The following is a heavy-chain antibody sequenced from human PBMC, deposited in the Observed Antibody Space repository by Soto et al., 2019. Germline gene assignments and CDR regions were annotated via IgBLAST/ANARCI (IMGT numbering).Heavy chain of an antibody. D-gene: IGHD6-19*01. J-gene: IGHJ4*02. Sequence: EVQLVESGGALVQPGGSLRLSCAASGFTFSSYGMNWVRQAPGKGLEWVSYVSSTSGTTFYADSVKGRFTISRDNDKNSLYLQMNSLRAEDAAVYYCSRYGPRTAVPQMPFDSWGQGTLVTVSS. CDR3: SRYGPRTAVPQMPFDS. V-gene: IGHV3-48*01. CDR2: VSSTSGTT. CDR1: GFTFSSYG.